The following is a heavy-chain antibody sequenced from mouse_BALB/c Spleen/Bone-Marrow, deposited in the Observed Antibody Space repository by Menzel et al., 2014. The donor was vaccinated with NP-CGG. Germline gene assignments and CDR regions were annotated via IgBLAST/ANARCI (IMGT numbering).Heavy chain of an antibody. CDR1: GFTSSNYA. D-gene: IGHD2-12*01. V-gene: IGHV5-9-3*01. Sequence: EVQGVESGGGLVKPGRSLYLSCAASGFTSSNYAMSWVRQTPEKGLEWVATFSSGGGYSYYPDTLKGRFTISRDNAKNILYLQMSSLRTEDTAMYYCTRQGDYRDAMDYWGQGTSVTVSS. CDR3: TRQGDYRDAMDY. J-gene: IGHJ4*01. CDR2: FSSGGGYS.